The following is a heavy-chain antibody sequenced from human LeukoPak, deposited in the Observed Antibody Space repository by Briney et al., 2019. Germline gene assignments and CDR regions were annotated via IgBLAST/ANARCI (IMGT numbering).Heavy chain of an antibody. D-gene: IGHD3-16*01. CDR1: GFTFSNAW. J-gene: IGHJ4*02. CDR2: IKSKTDGGTT. V-gene: IGHV3-15*01. Sequence: GGSLRLSCAASGFTFSNAWMSWVRQAPGKGLEWVGRIKSKTDGGTTDYAAPVKGRFTISRDDSKNTLYLQMNSLKTEDTAVYYCTTDLIMMTCVEITNIDSWGQGTLVTVSS. CDR3: TTDLIMMTCVEITNIDS.